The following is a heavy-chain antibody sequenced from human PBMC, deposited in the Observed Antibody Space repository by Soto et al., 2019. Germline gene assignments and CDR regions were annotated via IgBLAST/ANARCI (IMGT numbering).Heavy chain of an antibody. Sequence: QVQLVQSGAEVKKPGASVKVSCKASGYTFTSYYMHWVRQAPGQGLEWMGIINPSGGSTSYAQKFQGRGTMTRGSSTSTVFMELMSLRSEDTAVYCCARGRTYSVWWFDPLGEGTLVIVSS. CDR3: ARGRTYSVWWFDP. J-gene: IGHJ5*02. D-gene: IGHD3-16*01. V-gene: IGHV1-46*03. CDR1: GYTFTSYY. CDR2: INPSGGST.